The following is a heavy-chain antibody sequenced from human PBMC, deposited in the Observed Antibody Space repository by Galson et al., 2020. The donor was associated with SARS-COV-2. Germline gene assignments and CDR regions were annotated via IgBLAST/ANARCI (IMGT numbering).Heavy chain of an antibody. Sequence: GESLKISCAASGFTFSSYSMNWVRQAPGKRLEWVSSISGTSTNIYYADSVKGRFTISRDNAKNSLYLQMNSLGTEDTAVYYCTRERGYSYGYSDYWGQGTLVTVSS. CDR3: TRERGYSYGYSDY. D-gene: IGHD5-18*01. J-gene: IGHJ4*02. V-gene: IGHV3-21*06. CDR2: ISGTSTNI. CDR1: GFTFSSYS.